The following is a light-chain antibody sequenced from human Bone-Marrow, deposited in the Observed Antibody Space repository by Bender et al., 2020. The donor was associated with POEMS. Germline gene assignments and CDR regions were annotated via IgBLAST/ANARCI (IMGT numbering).Light chain of an antibody. Sequence: QSALTQPASVSGSPGQSITISCSGSSSNIGRFDLVSWYQHSPGKAPKLIISEVSKRPSDVSDRFSGSKSGDTASLTISGLQAEDEADYICCSFAGSYTLVFGGGTKLTVL. CDR2: EVS. J-gene: IGLJ2*01. CDR1: SSNIGRFDL. V-gene: IGLV2-23*02. CDR3: CSFAGSYTLV.